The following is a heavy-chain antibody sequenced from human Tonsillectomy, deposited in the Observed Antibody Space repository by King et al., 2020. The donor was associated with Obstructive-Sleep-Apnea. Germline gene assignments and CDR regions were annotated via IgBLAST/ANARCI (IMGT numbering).Heavy chain of an antibody. J-gene: IGHJ4*02. V-gene: IGHV1-46*01. D-gene: IGHD1-20*01. CDR2: INPSGGST. Sequence: QLVQSGAEVKKPGASGKVSCKASGYTLTSYYMHWVRQAPGQGLEWMGIINPSGGSTSYAQKFQGRVTMTRDTSTSTVYMELSSLRSEDTAVYYCARDFRITGTGYWGQGTLVTVSS. CDR3: ARDFRITGTGY. CDR1: GYTLTSYY.